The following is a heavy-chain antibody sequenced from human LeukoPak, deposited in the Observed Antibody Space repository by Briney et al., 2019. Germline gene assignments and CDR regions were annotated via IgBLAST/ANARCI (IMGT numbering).Heavy chain of an antibody. D-gene: IGHD2-15*01. Sequence: GGSLRLSWAASGFTFSSYEMNWGRQAPREGLGLVSYISSSGSTNNDADTVKVSFTISRDNAKDSLYLQMHSPRAEDTAVYSCARDFVVGRAGSRYGGWFDPWGQGTLVTVSS. CDR1: GFTFSSYE. J-gene: IGHJ5*02. V-gene: IGHV3-48*03. CDR3: ARDFVVGRAGSRYGGWFDP. CDR2: ISSSGSTN.